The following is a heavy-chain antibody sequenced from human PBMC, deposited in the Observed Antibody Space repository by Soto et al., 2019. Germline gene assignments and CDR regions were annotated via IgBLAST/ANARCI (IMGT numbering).Heavy chain of an antibody. CDR1: GYSFTSFW. CDR2: IYPGDSDT. V-gene: IGHV5-51*01. Sequence: PGESLKISCKGSGYSFTSFWIGWVRQTHGKGMEWVGIIYPGDSDTRYSPSFQGQVTISADKSISTAYLQWSSLKASDTAMYYCVRSIAVTGSYFSGLDVWGQGTTVTVSS. J-gene: IGHJ6*02. CDR3: VRSIAVTGSYFSGLDV. D-gene: IGHD6-19*01.